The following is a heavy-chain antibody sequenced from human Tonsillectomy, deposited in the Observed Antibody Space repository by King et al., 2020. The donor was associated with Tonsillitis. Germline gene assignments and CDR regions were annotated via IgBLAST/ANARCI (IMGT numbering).Heavy chain of an antibody. V-gene: IGHV3-74*01. D-gene: IGHD1-26*01. J-gene: IGHJ4*02. CDR2: MNSDGSTT. CDR3: LSGSTNY. Sequence: VQLVESGGGLVQPGGSLRLSCAASGFTFSSYWMHWVRQAPGKGLVWVSRMNSDGSTTSHADSVKGRFTISRDNAKNTLYLEMNSLRAEDTAVYYCLSGSTNYWGRGTLVTVSS. CDR1: GFTFSSYW.